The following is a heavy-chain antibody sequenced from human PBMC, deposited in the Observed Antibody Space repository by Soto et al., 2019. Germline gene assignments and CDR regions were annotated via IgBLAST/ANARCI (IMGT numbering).Heavy chain of an antibody. D-gene: IGHD5-12*01. CDR1: GFNFSSYS. V-gene: IGHV3-21*01. Sequence: GASLKISCAASGFNFSSYSMNWVRQAPGKGLEWVSSISSSSSYIYYADSVKGRFTISRDNAKNSLYLQMNSLRAEDTAVYYCARDVLGWLPHPYCMDVWGQGTTFTVSS. CDR2: ISSSSSYI. J-gene: IGHJ6*02. CDR3: ARDVLGWLPHPYCMDV.